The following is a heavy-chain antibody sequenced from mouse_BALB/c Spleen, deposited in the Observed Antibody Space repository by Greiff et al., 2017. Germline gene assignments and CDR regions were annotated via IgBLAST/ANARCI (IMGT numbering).Heavy chain of an antibody. CDR3: ARSGSYYGSSYGAMDY. V-gene: IGHV1-4*01. D-gene: IGHD1-1*01. CDR1: GYTFTSYT. Sequence: QVTLKVSGAELARPGASVKMSCKASGYTFTSYTMHWVKQRPGQGLEWIGYINPSSGYTNYNQKFKDKATLTADKSSSTAYRQLSSLTSEDSAVYYGARSGSYYGSSYGAMDYWGQGTSVTVSS. CDR2: INPSSGYT. J-gene: IGHJ4*01.